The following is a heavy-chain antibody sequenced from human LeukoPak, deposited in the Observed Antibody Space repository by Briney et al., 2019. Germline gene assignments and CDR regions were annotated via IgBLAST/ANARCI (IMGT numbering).Heavy chain of an antibody. D-gene: IGHD3-9*01. CDR3: ARLEYDILTGYYNAPFDY. V-gene: IGHV4-34*01. J-gene: IGHJ4*02. CDR1: GGSFSGYY. CDR2: INHSGST. Sequence: SETLSLTCAVYGGSFSGYYWSWIRQPPGKGLEWIGEINHSGSTNYNPSLKSRVTISVDTSKNQFSLKLSSVTAADTAVYYCARLEYDILTGYYNAPFDYWGQGTLVTVSS.